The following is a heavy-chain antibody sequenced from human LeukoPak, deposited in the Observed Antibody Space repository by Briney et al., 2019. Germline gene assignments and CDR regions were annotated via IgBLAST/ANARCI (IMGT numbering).Heavy chain of an antibody. CDR2: IIPIFGIA. CDR1: GGTFSSYA. Sequence: ASVNVSCKASGGTFSSYAISWVRQAPGQGLEWMGRIIPIFGIANYAQKFQGRVTITADKSTSTAYMELSSLRSEDTAVYYCASWGTTDDAFDIWGQGTMVTDSS. CDR3: ASWGTTDDAFDI. J-gene: IGHJ3*02. D-gene: IGHD3-16*01. V-gene: IGHV1-69*04.